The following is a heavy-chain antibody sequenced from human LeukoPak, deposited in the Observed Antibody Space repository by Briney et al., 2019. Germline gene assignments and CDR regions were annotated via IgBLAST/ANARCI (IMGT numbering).Heavy chain of an antibody. CDR2: INQDGSEK. Sequence: PGGSLRLSCAVSGFPFSTFWMSWVRQAPGKGLEWVANINQDGSEKYYVDSVRGRFTISRDNSKNTLDLQLKSLRVEDTAVYFCAKVWYHQEIHDAFDIWGQGTMVTVS. V-gene: IGHV3-7*01. J-gene: IGHJ3*02. CDR3: AKVWYHQEIHDAFDI. CDR1: GFPFSTFW. D-gene: IGHD2-2*01.